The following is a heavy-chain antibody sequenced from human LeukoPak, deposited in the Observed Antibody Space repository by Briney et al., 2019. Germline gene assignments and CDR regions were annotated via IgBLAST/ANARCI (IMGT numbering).Heavy chain of an antibody. J-gene: IGHJ4*02. CDR1: GFTVSSHY. D-gene: IGHD3-22*01. Sequence: GGSLRLSCAASGFTVSSHYMSWVRQAPGKGLEWVSATSGSGSYTYYADSVKGRFTVARDNSKNTVFLQMNSLRAEDTAVYYCAKDRGGYYQPFDYWGQGTLVTVSS. CDR2: TSGSGSYT. V-gene: IGHV3-23*01. CDR3: AKDRGGYYQPFDY.